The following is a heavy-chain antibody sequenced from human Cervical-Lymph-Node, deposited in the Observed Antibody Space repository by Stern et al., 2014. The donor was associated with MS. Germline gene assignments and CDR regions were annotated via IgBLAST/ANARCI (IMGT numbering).Heavy chain of an antibody. V-gene: IGHV3-9*01. CDR2: IGWQSGTI. CDR1: GFKFDDYA. Sequence: EVHLVESGGGLVQPGRSLRLSCVASGFKFDDYAMHWVRLSPGKGLEWVSGIGWQSGTIDYADSVKGRFTISRDNAKNSLYLQMNSLRLDDTAFYYCAKDVVATIGTEHIDFWGQGTLVTVSS. D-gene: IGHD5-24*01. CDR3: AKDVVATIGTEHIDF. J-gene: IGHJ4*02.